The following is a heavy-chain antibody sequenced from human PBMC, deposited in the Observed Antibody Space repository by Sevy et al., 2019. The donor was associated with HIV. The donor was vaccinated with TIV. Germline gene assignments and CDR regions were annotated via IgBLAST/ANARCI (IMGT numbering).Heavy chain of an antibody. V-gene: IGHV1-18*01. D-gene: IGHD6-13*01. CDR1: GYTFTTYA. J-gene: IGHJ4*02. Sequence: ASVKVSCKASGYTFTTYAITWVRQAPGEGLEWMGWISVNNGNRNYAQKVQDRVTMTTDTSTNTAYRELRSLRSDDTAMYYWARVVMSSSWPCFDYWGQGTLVTVSS. CDR2: ISVNNGNR. CDR3: ARVVMSSSWPCFDY.